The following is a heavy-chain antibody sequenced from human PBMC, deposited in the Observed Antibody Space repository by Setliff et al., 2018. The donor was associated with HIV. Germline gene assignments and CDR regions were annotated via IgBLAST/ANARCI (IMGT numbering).Heavy chain of an antibody. D-gene: IGHD3-22*01. Sequence: ASVKVSCKASGYTFTSYAFIWVRQAPGQGLEWMGIINPTSGNTTYAQNFQGRVTLTRDTSIATAYMELLRPEDTAVYYCVKDIDSEDWRWGQGTLVTVSS. CDR1: GYTFTSYA. J-gene: IGHJ4*02. V-gene: IGHV1-46*01. CDR2: INPTSGNT. CDR3: VKDIDSEDWR.